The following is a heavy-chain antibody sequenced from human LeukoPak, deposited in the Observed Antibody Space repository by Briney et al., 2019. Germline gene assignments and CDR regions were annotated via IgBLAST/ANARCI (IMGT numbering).Heavy chain of an antibody. D-gene: IGHD5-18*01. CDR3: ARALHSYGYPYYFDY. CDR1: GFPFSSYW. V-gene: IGHV3-7*03. J-gene: IGHJ4*02. Sequence: AGGSLRLSCVASGFPFSSYWMTWVRQAPGKGLEWVANIKQDGSKKSYVDSVKGRFTISRDNAKNSLYLQMNSLRAEDTAVYYCARALHSYGYPYYFDYWGQGTLVTVSS. CDR2: IKQDGSKK.